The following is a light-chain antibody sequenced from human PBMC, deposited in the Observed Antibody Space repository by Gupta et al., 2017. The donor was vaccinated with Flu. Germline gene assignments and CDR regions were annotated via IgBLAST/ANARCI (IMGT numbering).Light chain of an antibody. CDR3: MIWYSSVPV. V-gene: IGLV5-45*03. Sequence: QAVLTQPSSLSASPGASASLTCTLRSGINVDTYRIFWYQQKPGSPPHYLLRYKSDSDKQQGSGVPSRFSGSKDASANAGILLISGLQSEDEADYYCMIWYSSVPVFGGGTKLTVL. CDR1: SGINVDTYR. J-gene: IGLJ3*02. CDR2: YKSDSDK.